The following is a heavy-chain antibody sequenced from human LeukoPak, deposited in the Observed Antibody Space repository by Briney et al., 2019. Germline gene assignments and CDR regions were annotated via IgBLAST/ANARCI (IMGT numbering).Heavy chain of an antibody. CDR1: GFTFDDYA. J-gene: IGHJ4*02. CDR3: AKGSVYYHDSSGYAPFDY. V-gene: IGHV3-9*01. D-gene: IGHD3-22*01. CDR2: XXXXXGSI. Sequence: GRSLRLSCAASGFTFDDYAMHWVRQAPGKGLXXXXXXXXXXGSIGYADSVKGRFTISRDNAKNSLYLQMNSLRAEDTALYYCAKGSVYYHDSSGYAPFDYWGQGTLVTVSS.